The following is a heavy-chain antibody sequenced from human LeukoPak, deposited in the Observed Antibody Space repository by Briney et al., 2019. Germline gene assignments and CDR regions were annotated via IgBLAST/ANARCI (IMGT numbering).Heavy chain of an antibody. Sequence: KPSETLSLTCTVYGGSFSGYYWTWIRQPPGKGLEWIAEINHSGTTTYYPSLQSRVTVSLDTSKNQFSLKMNSVTAADTAVYFCARGYASGSHYLHWGQGTLVTVSS. V-gene: IGHV4-34*01. CDR2: INHSGTT. D-gene: IGHD3-10*01. CDR3: ARGYASGSHYLH. CDR1: GGSFSGYY. J-gene: IGHJ4*02.